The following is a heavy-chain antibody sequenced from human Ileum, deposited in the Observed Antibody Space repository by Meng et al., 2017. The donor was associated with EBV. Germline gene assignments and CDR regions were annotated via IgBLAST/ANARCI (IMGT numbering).Heavy chain of an antibody. V-gene: IGHV1-18*01. Sequence: QLQLVQSGAEVKKPXXSVRVSXKASGYTFTHHGISWIRQAPGQGLEWMGWISCYNGDTNYAQKLQGRVTMTTDTSTNTAYMDLRGLRSDDTAAYYCARDPSNTSGRYAYFDYGGQGTLVTVSS. CDR3: ARDPSNTSGRYAYFDY. J-gene: IGHJ4*02. CDR1: GYTFTHHG. D-gene: IGHD6-19*01. CDR2: ISCYNGDT.